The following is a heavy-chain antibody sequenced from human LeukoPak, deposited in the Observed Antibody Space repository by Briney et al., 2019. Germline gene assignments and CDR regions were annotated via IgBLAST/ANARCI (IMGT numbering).Heavy chain of an antibody. CDR1: GYTFTGYY. J-gene: IGHJ4*02. CDR3: SRDSGYCSGGSCWYFDF. CDR2: INPNSGGT. Sequence: ASVKVSCKASGYTFTGYYIHWVRQAPGQGLEWMGWINPNSGGTNYAQKFQVRVTMTRDKSMSTAYMELSGPRSDDTAVYYCSRDSGYCSGGSCWYFDFWGQGTLVTVSA. V-gene: IGHV1-2*02. D-gene: IGHD2-15*01.